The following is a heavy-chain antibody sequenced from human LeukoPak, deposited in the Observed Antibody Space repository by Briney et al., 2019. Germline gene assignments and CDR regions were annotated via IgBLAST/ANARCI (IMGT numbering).Heavy chain of an antibody. D-gene: IGHD6-13*01. CDR2: IISIFCTE. Sequence: GASVTVSCKASGGTFSSYVISWVRQAPGQGLEWMGGIISIFCTENYAQKFQGRVTITADESTSTAYMELSSLRSEDTAVYYCARDGIRGIAAAGTTWFDPWGQGTLVTVSS. CDR1: GGTFSSYV. CDR3: ARDGIRGIAAAGTTWFDP. V-gene: IGHV1-69*01. J-gene: IGHJ5*02.